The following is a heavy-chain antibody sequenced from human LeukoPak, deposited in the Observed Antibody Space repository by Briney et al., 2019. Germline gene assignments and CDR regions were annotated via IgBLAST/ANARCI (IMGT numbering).Heavy chain of an antibody. J-gene: IGHJ3*02. Sequence: GGSLRLSCAASGFTFDDYTMHWVRQAPGKGLEWVSLISWDGGSTYYADSVKGRFTISRDNSKNSLYLQMNSLRTEDTALYYCVKDIGYCSSTSCYHYAFDIWGQGTMVTVSS. CDR1: GFTFDDYT. CDR2: ISWDGGST. D-gene: IGHD2-2*01. V-gene: IGHV3-43*01. CDR3: VKDIGYCSSTSCYHYAFDI.